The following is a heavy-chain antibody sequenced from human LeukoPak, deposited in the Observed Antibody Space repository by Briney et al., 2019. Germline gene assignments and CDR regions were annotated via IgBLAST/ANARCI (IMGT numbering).Heavy chain of an antibody. CDR1: GFTFSSYW. V-gene: IGHV3-7*01. CDR2: IKQDESEK. CDR3: ARAPSVQLWFRGFDF. D-gene: IGHD1-1*01. Sequence: GGSLRLSCAASGFTFSSYWMSWVRQTPGKGLEWVANIKQDESEKYYVDSVKGRFTISRDNAKKSLYLQMNSLRAEDSAVYYCARAPSVQLWFRGFDFWGQGTLVTVSS. J-gene: IGHJ4*02.